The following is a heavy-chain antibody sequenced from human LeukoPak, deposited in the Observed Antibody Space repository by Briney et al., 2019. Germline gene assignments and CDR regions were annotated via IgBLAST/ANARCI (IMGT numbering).Heavy chain of an antibody. J-gene: IGHJ4*02. V-gene: IGHV4-61*02. CDR3: VRVGPGSGNYVLDYFDY. CDR2: IYTSGST. D-gene: IGHD4-23*01. CDR1: GGSISSGSYY. Sequence: SETLSLTCTVSGGSISSGSYYWSWIRQPAGKGLEWIGRIYTSGSTNYNPSLKSRVTMSVDTSKNQFSLKLSSVTAADTAVYYCVRVGPGSGNYVLDYFDYWGQGTLVTVSS.